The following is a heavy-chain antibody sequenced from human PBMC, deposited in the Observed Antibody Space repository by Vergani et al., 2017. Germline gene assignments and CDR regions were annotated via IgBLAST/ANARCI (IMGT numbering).Heavy chain of an antibody. CDR1: GFTFSSYG. V-gene: IGHV3-30*02. CDR2: IRYDGSNK. D-gene: IGHD3-22*01. CDR3: AKDDLSYSSGYFDY. J-gene: IGHJ4*02. Sequence: QVQLVESGGGVVQPGGSLRLSCAASGFTFSSYGMHWVRQAPGKGLVWVAFIRYDGSNKYYADSVKGRFTISRDNSKNTLYLQMNSLRAEDTAVYYCAKDDLSYSSGYFDYWGQGTLVTVSS.